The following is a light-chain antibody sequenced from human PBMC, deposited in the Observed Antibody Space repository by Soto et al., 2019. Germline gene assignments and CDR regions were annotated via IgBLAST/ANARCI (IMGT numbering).Light chain of an antibody. CDR2: KAS. Sequence: DIQLTQSPSTLSGSVGYRVATTCRASQTLSSWLAWYQHKPGKAPTHLIYKASTLKSGCPSRFSGSGSGTEFSLTISSMQPDDFATYYCLPDYGYQEAFGQGTKV. CDR1: QTLSSW. CDR3: LPDYGYQEA. J-gene: IGKJ1*01. V-gene: IGKV1-5*03.